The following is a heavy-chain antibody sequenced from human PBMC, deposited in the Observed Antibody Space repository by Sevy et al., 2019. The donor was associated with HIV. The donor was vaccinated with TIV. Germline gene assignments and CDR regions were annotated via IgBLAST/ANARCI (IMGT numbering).Heavy chain of an antibody. CDR2: INPNSGGT. CDR3: ARDHIVVVPAALPYYYYGMDV. Sequence: ASVKVSCKASGYTFTGYYMHWVRQAPGQGLEWMGWINPNSGGTNYAQKFQGRVTMTRDTSSSTAYMELSRRRSDATAVYYCARDHIVVVPAALPYYYYGMDVWGQGTTVTVSS. CDR1: GYTFTGYY. J-gene: IGHJ6*02. V-gene: IGHV1-2*02. D-gene: IGHD2-2*01.